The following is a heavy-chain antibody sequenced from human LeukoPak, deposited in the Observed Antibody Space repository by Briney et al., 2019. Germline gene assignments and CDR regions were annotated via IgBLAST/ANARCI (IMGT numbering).Heavy chain of an antibody. V-gene: IGHV3-48*03. Sequence: GGSPRLSCAASGFTFSSYEMNWVRQAPGKGLEWVSYISSSGSTIYYADSVKGRFTISRDNAKNSLYLQMNSLRAEDTAVYYCAKSYYYDSSPDDAFDIWGQGTMVTVSS. CDR1: GFTFSSYE. D-gene: IGHD3-22*01. CDR3: AKSYYYDSSPDDAFDI. CDR2: ISSSGSTI. J-gene: IGHJ3*02.